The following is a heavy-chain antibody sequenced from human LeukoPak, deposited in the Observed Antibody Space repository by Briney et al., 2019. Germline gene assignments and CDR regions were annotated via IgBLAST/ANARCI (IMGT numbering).Heavy chain of an antibody. CDR1: GGSISSGDYY. D-gene: IGHD2-15*01. Sequence: SQTLSLTCTVSGGSISSGDYYWSWIRRPPGKGLEWIGYIYYSGSTYYNPSLKSRVTISVDTSKNQFSLKLSSVTAADTAVYYCARNHCSGGSCYPGIGFWGQGTLVTVSS. J-gene: IGHJ4*02. CDR2: IYYSGST. V-gene: IGHV4-30-4*01. CDR3: ARNHCSGGSCYPGIGF.